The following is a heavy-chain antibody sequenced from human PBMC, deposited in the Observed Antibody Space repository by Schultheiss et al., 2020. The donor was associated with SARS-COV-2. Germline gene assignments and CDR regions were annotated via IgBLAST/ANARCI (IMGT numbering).Heavy chain of an antibody. CDR2: IYYSGST. CDR3: ARDSRYSSTYGMDV. CDR1: GDSISSGSYY. Sequence: SETLSLTCAVSGDSISSGSYYWSWIRQPPGKGLEWIGYIYYSGSTNYNPSLKSRVTISVDTSKNQFSLKLSSVTAADTAVYYCARDSRYSSTYGMDVWGQGTTVTVSS. V-gene: IGHV4-61*01. J-gene: IGHJ6*02. D-gene: IGHD6-13*01.